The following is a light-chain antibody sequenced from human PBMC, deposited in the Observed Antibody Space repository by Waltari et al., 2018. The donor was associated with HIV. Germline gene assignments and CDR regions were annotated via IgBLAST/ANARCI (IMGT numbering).Light chain of an antibody. CDR3: QPHDKLPSMYT. J-gene: IGKJ2*01. V-gene: IGKV1-33*01. CDR1: QDISNY. CDR2: DAS. Sequence: DIQMTQSPSSLSASVGDRVTITCQASQDISNYLNWYQQKPGKAPKLLIYDASNLVTGVPARFSGSGSGTNFTFTISSPQPEDLATYFCQPHDKLPSMYTLGQRTKLEIK.